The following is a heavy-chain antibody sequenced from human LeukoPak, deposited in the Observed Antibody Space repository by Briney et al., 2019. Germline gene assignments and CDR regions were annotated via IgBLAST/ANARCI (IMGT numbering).Heavy chain of an antibody. CDR3: ARDDPARMTATLDY. D-gene: IGHD2-21*02. Sequence: SETLSLTCTVSGGSINNYFWSWVRQPAGEGLEWIGRIYTSGSINYNPSLRSRVTILVDMSKNQFSLKLSSVTAADTAVYYCARDDPARMTATLDYWGQGILVTVSS. CDR2: IYTSGSI. J-gene: IGHJ4*02. CDR1: GGSINNYF. V-gene: IGHV4-4*07.